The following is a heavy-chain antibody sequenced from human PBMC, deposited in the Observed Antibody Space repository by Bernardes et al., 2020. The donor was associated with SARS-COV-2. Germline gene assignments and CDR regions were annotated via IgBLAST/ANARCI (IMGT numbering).Heavy chain of an antibody. CDR2: ISGSGDNT. V-gene: IGHV3-23*01. CDR3: AKGGYCTGGVCYLGSFDV. CDR1: GFTFSNYA. D-gene: IGHD2-8*02. Sequence: GGSLRLSCAASGFTFSNYAMNWARKAPGKGLEWVSTISGSGDNTYYADSVKGRFTFSRDNSKNTLYLQMNSLRAEDTAIYYCAKGGYCTGGVCYLGSFDVWGQGTMVTVSS. J-gene: IGHJ3*01.